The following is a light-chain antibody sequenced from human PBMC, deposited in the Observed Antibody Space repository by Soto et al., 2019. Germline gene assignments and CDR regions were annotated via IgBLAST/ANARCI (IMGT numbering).Light chain of an antibody. V-gene: IGLV2-11*01. CDR2: DVS. Sequence: QSALTQPRSVSGSPGQSVTISCTGTSSDVGGYNYVSWYQQHPGKDPKLMIYDVSKRPSGVPDRFSGSKSGNTASLTISGLQAEDEADYYCCSYAGSAFVSGTGTKLTVL. CDR1: SSDVGGYNY. CDR3: CSYAGSAFV. J-gene: IGLJ1*01.